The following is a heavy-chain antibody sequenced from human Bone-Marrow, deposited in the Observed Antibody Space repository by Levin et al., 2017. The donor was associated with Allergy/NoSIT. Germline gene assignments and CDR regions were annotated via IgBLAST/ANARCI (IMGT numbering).Heavy chain of an antibody. J-gene: IGHJ3*02. Sequence: PGESLKISCKASGYTFTGYYMHWVRQAPGQGLEWMGWINPNSGGTNYAQKFQGRVTMTRDTSISTAYMELSRLRSDDTAVYYCARIGDVEEPYNIVVGEGVDQDAFDIWGQGTMVTVSS. V-gene: IGHV1-2*02. CDR2: INPNSGGT. D-gene: IGHD2-21*01. CDR3: ARIGDVEEPYNIVVGEGVDQDAFDI. CDR1: GYTFTGYY.